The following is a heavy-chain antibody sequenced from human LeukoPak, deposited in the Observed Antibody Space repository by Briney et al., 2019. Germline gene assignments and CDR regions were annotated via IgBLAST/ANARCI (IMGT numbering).Heavy chain of an antibody. CDR1: GFTFSSYS. D-gene: IGHD6-13*01. CDR2: ISSSSSYI. CDR3: AKDSGYSSSESFDY. J-gene: IGHJ4*02. V-gene: IGHV3-21*04. Sequence: GGSLRLSCAASGFTFSSYSMNWVRQAPWKGLEWVSSISSSSSYIYYADSVKGRFTISRDNAKNSLYLQMNSLRAEDTALYYCAKDSGYSSSESFDYWGQGTLVTVSS.